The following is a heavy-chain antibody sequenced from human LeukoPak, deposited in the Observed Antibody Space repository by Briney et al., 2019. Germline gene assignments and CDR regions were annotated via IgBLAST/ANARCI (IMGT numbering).Heavy chain of an antibody. V-gene: IGHV3-30-3*01. J-gene: IGHJ4*02. CDR2: ISYDGSNK. CDR1: GFTFSSYA. CDR3: ARDAPYGDQYYFDY. Sequence: PGGSLRLSCAASGFTFSSYAMHWVRQAPGKGLEWVAVISYDGSNKYYADSVKGRFTISRDDSKNTLYLQMNSLRAEDTAVYYCARDAPYGDQYYFDYWGQGTLVTVSS. D-gene: IGHD4-17*01.